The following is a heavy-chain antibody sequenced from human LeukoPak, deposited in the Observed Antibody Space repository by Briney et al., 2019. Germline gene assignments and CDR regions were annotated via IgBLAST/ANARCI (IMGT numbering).Heavy chain of an antibody. CDR2: IYHSGST. V-gene: IGHV4-38-2*01. D-gene: IGHD3-10*01. CDR3: ARHYGSENYYYYYYMDV. J-gene: IGHJ6*03. CDR1: GYSISSGYC. Sequence: SETLSLTCAVSGYSISSGYCWGWIRQPPGKGLEWIGSIYHSGSTYYNPSLKSRVTISVDTSKNQFSLKLSSVTAADTAVYYCARHYGSENYYYYYYMDVWGKGTTVTVSS.